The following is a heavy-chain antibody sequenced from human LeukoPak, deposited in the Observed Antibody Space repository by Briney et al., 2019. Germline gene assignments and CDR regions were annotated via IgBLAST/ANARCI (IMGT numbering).Heavy chain of an antibody. J-gene: IGHJ4*02. V-gene: IGHV3-23*01. CDR2: TSSSDSGT. Sequence: GGSLRLSCAASGFSLSSYAMSWVRQAPGKGLEWVSATSSSDSGTYYADSVRGRFTISRDNSKNTLYLHMKSLRAEDAAVYYCAKAPVTSCRGAYCYPFDSWGQGTVVTVSS. CDR3: AKAPVTSCRGAYCYPFDS. CDR1: GFSLSSYA. D-gene: IGHD2-21*01.